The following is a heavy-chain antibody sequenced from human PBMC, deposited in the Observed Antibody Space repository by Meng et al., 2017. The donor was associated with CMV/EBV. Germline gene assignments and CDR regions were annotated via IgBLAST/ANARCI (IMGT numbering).Heavy chain of an antibody. CDR1: GYTFPGYY. J-gene: IGHJ4*02. D-gene: IGHD3-22*01. CDR2: INPNSGGT. Sequence: SVTVSCKASGYTFPGYYLHWVRQAPGQGLEWMGWINPNSGGTHYAQKVQGRVTMTRDTSISTAYMELSRLRSDDTAVYYCARYNYDSSGYRNWGQGTLVTVSS. V-gene: IGHV1-2*02. CDR3: ARYNYDSSGYRN.